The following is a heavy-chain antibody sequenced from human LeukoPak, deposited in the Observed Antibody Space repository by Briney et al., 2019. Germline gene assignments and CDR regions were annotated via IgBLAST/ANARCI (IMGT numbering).Heavy chain of an antibody. CDR2: IYYSGST. D-gene: IGHD3-16*01. CDR3: AREELIGYFDY. Sequence: PSETLSLTCTVSGGSISSYYWSWIRQPPGKGLEWIGYIYYSGSTNYNPSLRSLVTISVDTSKNQFSLKLSSVTAADTAVYYCAREELIGYFDYWGQGTLVTVSS. V-gene: IGHV4-59*01. J-gene: IGHJ4*02. CDR1: GGSISSYY.